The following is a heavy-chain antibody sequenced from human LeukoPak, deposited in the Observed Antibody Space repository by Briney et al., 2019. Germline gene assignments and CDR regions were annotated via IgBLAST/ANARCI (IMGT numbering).Heavy chain of an antibody. D-gene: IGHD3-22*01. CDR1: GFTFTNAW. Sequence: NPGGSLRLSCAASGFTFTNAWMNWVRQAPGKGLEWVGRIKSKADGETIDYAAPVKGRFTFSRDDSKNMLYLQMNSLKTEDTAVYYCSTTYYYDSSEGYWGQGTLVTVSS. J-gene: IGHJ4*02. V-gene: IGHV3-15*07. CDR2: IKSKADGETI. CDR3: STTYYYDSSEGY.